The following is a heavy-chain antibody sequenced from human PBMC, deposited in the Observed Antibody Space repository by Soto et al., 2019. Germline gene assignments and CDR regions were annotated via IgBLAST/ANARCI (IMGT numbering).Heavy chain of an antibody. D-gene: IGHD2-21*02. J-gene: IGHJ4*02. CDR1: GFTFSSYG. CDR3: AKGPMTAIDY. Sequence: PGWSLRLSCAASGFTFSSYGMHWVRQAPGKGLEWVAVISYDGSNKYYADSVKGRFTISRDNSKNTLYLQMNSLRAEDTAVYYCAKGPMTAIDYWGQGTLVTVSS. V-gene: IGHV3-30*18. CDR2: ISYDGSNK.